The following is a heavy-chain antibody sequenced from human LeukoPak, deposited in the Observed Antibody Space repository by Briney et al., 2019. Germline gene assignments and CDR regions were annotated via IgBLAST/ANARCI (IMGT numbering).Heavy chain of an antibody. CDR3: ARVIVPAAIGGLADHYFDY. CDR2: ISSSSSYI. Sequence: GGSLRLSCAASGFTFSSYSMNWVRQAPGKGLEWVSSISSSSSYIYYADSVKGRFTISRDNAKNSLYLQMNSLRAEDTAVYYCARVIVPAAIGGLADHYFDYWAREPWSPSPQ. J-gene: IGHJ4*02. CDR1: GFTFSSYS. D-gene: IGHD2-2*01. V-gene: IGHV3-21*01.